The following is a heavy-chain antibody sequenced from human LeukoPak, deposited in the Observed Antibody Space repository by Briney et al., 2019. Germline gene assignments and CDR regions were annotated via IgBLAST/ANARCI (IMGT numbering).Heavy chain of an antibody. V-gene: IGHV1-69*01. D-gene: IGHD3-3*01. J-gene: IGHJ6*03. CDR2: IIPIFGTA. CDR3: AGDFWSGYRYYYYMDV. CDR1: GGTFSSYA. Sequence: GASVKVSCKASGGTFSSYAISWVRQAPGQGLEWMGGIIPIFGTANYAQKFQGRVTITADESTSTAYMELSSLRSEDTAVYYCAGDFWSGYRYYYYMDVWGKGTTVTVSS.